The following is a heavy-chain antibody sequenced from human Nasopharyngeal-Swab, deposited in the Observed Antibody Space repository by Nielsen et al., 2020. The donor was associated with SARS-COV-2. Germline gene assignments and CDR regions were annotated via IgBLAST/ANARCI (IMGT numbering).Heavy chain of an antibody. V-gene: IGHV4-39*01. Sequence: SETLSLTCTVSGGSISSSTYDWGWIRQPPGKGLEWIGSIYYSGSTYYNPSLKSRVTISVDTSKNHFSLKLSSVTAADTAVYYCARHTYYYDSSGYLSLAPDYWGQGTLVTVSS. J-gene: IGHJ4*02. CDR1: GGSISSSTYD. D-gene: IGHD3-22*01. CDR2: IYYSGST. CDR3: ARHTYYYDSSGYLSLAPDY.